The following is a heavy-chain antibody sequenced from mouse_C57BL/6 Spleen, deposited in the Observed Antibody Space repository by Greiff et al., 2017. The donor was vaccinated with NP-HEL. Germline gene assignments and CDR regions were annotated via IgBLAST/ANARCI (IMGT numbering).Heavy chain of an antibody. V-gene: IGHV1-9*01. CDR1: GYTFTGYW. CDR3: ARGDVITTVVAPAY. Sequence: VKLVESGAELMKPGASVKLSCKATGYTFTGYWIEWVKQRPGHGLEWIGEILPGSGSTNYNEKFKGKATFTADTSSNTAYMQLSSLTTEDSAIYYCARGDVITTVVAPAYWGQGTLVTVSA. D-gene: IGHD1-1*01. J-gene: IGHJ3*01. CDR2: ILPGSGST.